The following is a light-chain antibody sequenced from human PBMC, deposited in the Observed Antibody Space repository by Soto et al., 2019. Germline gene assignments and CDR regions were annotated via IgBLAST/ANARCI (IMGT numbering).Light chain of an antibody. CDR3: QQYNSYSRT. Sequence: DIQMTQSHSTLSASVGDRVTITCRASQSISSWLAWYQQKPGKAPKLLIYKASSLESGVPSRFSGSGSGTEFTLTISSRQPDDFATYYCQQYNSYSRTFGQGTKVEIK. V-gene: IGKV1-5*03. J-gene: IGKJ1*01. CDR2: KAS. CDR1: QSISSW.